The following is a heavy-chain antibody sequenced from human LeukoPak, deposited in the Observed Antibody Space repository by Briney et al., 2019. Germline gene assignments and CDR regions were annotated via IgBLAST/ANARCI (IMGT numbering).Heavy chain of an antibody. CDR2: IKQDGSEK. V-gene: IGHV3-7*03. CDR1: GFTFSSYW. D-gene: IGHD3-22*01. Sequence: PGGSLRLSCAASGFTFSSYWMSWVRQAPGKGLEWVANIKQDGSEKYYVDSVKGRFTISRDNAKNSLYLQMNSLRAEDTAVYYCARAVTYYYDSSGYPLWGQGTLVTVSS. CDR3: ARAVTYYYDSSGYPL. J-gene: IGHJ4*02.